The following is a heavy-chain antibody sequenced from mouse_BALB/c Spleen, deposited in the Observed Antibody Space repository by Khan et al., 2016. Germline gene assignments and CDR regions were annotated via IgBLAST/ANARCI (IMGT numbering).Heavy chain of an antibody. Sequence: QVQLQQSGAELAKPGASVKMSCKASGYTFTSYWMHWVKQRPGQGLEWIGYINPSTGYTEYNQKFKDKATLTADKSSSTAYMQLSSLTSEDSAVXYCANGNYFDYWGQGTTLTVSS. CDR2: INPSTGYT. D-gene: IGHD2-1*01. J-gene: IGHJ2*01. V-gene: IGHV1-7*01. CDR1: GYTFTSYW. CDR3: ANGNYFDY.